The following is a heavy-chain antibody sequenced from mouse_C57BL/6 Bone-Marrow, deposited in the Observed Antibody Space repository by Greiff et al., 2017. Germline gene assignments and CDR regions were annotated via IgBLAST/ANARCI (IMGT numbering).Heavy chain of an antibody. CDR1: GIDFSRYW. Sequence: EVQLQESGGGLVQPGGSLKLSCAASGIDFSRYWMSWVRRAPGKGLEWIGEINPDSSTINYAPSLKDKFIISRDNAKNTLYLQMSKVRSEDTALYYCARRAYYGSSYWYFDVWGTGTTVTVSS. CDR3: ARRAYYGSSYWYFDV. J-gene: IGHJ1*03. CDR2: INPDSSTI. V-gene: IGHV4-1*01. D-gene: IGHD1-1*01.